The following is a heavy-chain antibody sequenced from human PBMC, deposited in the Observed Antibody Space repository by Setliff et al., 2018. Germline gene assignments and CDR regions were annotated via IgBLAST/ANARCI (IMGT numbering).Heavy chain of an antibody. CDR3: ARRGWGSSSGDCYSPKGCYYYYMDV. CDR2: IYPGDSDT. D-gene: IGHD2-21*02. Sequence: GESLKISCKGSGYTFTNYWIGWVRQMPGKGLEWMGLIYPGDSDTRYSPSFQGQVTISADKSISTAYLQWSSLKASDTAIYYCARRGWGSSSGDCYSPKGCYYYYMDVWGKGTTVTAP. V-gene: IGHV5-51*01. J-gene: IGHJ6*03. CDR1: GYTFTNYW.